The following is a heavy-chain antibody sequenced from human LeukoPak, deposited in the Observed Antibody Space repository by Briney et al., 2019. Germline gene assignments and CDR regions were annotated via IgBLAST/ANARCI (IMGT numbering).Heavy chain of an antibody. D-gene: IGHD4-23*01. CDR2: ISAYNGNT. CDR1: GYTFTGYG. CDR3: ARATPRHYGGPMGGNWFDP. Sequence: ASVKVSCKASGYTFTGYGISLVRQAPGQGLEWMGWISAYNGNTNYAQKLQGRVTMTTDTSTSTAYMELRSLRSDDTAVYYCARATPRHYGGPMGGNWFDPWGQGTLVTVAS. V-gene: IGHV1-18*01. J-gene: IGHJ5*02.